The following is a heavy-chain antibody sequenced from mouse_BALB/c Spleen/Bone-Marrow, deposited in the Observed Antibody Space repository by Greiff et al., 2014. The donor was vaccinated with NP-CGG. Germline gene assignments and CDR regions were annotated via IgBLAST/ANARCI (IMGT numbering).Heavy chain of an antibody. CDR2: IYPGGGNT. J-gene: IGHJ2*01. V-gene: IGHV1-63*02. CDR3: ARRRSLDY. Sequence: QVQLQQSGAELVRPGTSVKISCKASGYAFTNYWLGWVKQRPGHGLEWIGDIYPGGGNTYYTEKFKGKATLTADTSSSTAYMRLSSLTSEDSAVYFCARRRSLDYWGQGTILTVSS. CDR1: GYAFTNYW.